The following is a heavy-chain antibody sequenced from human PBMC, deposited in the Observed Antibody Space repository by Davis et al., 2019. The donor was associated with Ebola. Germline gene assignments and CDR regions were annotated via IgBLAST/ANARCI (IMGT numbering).Heavy chain of an antibody. CDR3: AGGVVTPEDYDY. CDR2: ISQSGSLT. D-gene: IGHD4-23*01. Sequence: SETLSLTCAVHGGSLSGYFWTWIRQSPGKGLEWIGTISQSGSLTYYNSSLKSRVTILVDTSKNHVSLRLNSVTAADTAVYYCAGGVVTPEDYDYWGQGTLVTVSS. V-gene: IGHV4-34*01. J-gene: IGHJ4*02. CDR1: GGSLSGYF.